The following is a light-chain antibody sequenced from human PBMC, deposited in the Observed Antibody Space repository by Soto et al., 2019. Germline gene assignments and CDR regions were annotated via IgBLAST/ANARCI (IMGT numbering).Light chain of an antibody. J-gene: IGKJ5*01. CDR1: QGIGNA. V-gene: IGKV1-13*02. CDR2: DTS. CDR3: QQYGTSEII. Sequence: AIQMTQSPSSLSASVGDIVTISFRASQGIGNALAWYQQKPGQAPRLLIYDTSSRASGIPDRFSGSGSGTDFTLTISRLETEDFAVFYCQQYGTSEIIFGQGTRLEIK.